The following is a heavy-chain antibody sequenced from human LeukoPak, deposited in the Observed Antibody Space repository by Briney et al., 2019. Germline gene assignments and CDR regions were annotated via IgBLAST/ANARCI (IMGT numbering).Heavy chain of an antibody. CDR2: IVPIFDTA. Sequence: SVTVSCTASGGTFSSYSISWVRQAPGQGLEWMGGIVPIFDTADYAQKFQGRVTITADESTSTAYMELSSLRSEDTAVFYCARISLGAIWGYYYGMDVWGQGTTVTVSS. D-gene: IGHD1-26*01. J-gene: IGHJ6*02. V-gene: IGHV1-69*01. CDR1: GGTFSSYS. CDR3: ARISLGAIWGYYYGMDV.